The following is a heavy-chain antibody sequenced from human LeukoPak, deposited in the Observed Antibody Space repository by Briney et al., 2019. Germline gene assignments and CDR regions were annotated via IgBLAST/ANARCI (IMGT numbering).Heavy chain of an antibody. CDR1: GYTFTSYG. V-gene: IGHV1-18*01. CDR2: ISAYNGNT. D-gene: IGHD6-19*01. J-gene: IGHJ4*02. CDR3: ARGGATEQWLVQVDY. Sequence: ASVKVSCKASGYTFTSYGISWVRQAPGQGLEWMGWISAYNGNTNYAQKLQGRVTMTTDTSTSTAYMELRSLRSDDTAVYYCARGGATEQWLVQVDYWGQGTLVTVSS.